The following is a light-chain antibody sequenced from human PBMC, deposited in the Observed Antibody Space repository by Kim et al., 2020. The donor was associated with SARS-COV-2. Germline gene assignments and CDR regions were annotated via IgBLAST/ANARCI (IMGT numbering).Light chain of an antibody. CDR3: SSHAAISNFV. Sequence: QSALTQPPSASGSPGQSVTISCTGTSSDVGGYNFVSWYQQHPGKAPKLMIYDVSNRPSGVPDRFSGSKSGNTASLTVSGLQAEDEADYHCSSHAAISNFVFRIGTKVTVL. V-gene: IGLV2-8*01. CDR1: SSDVGGYNF. CDR2: DVS. J-gene: IGLJ1*01.